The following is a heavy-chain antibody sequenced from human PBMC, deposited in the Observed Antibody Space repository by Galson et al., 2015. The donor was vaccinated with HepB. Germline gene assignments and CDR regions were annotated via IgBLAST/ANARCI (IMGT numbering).Heavy chain of an antibody. CDR1: GGSISSYY. D-gene: IGHD6-25*01. CDR3: ARGIAADYYYGMDV. Sequence: ETLSLTCTVSGGSISSYYWSWIRQPPGKGLEWIGYIYYSGSTNYNPSLKSRVTISVDTSKNQFSLKLSSVTAADTAVYYCARGIAADYYYGMDVWGQGTTVTVSS. V-gene: IGHV4-59*01. J-gene: IGHJ6*02. CDR2: IYYSGST.